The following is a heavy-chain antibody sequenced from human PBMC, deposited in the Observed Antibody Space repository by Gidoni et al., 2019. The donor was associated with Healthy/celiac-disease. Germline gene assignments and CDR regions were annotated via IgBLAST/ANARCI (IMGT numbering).Heavy chain of an antibody. CDR2: ISGSGGST. CDR3: ANYVGLFGDYVDPPRANYMDV. Sequence: EVQLVESGGGLVQPGGSLRLSCAASGFTFSSYAMSWVRQAPGKGLGWVSAISGSGGSTYYADSVKGRFTISRDNSKNTLYLQMNSLRAEDTAVYYCANYVGLFGDYVDPPRANYMDVWGKGTTVTVSS. CDR1: GFTFSSYA. D-gene: IGHD4-17*01. V-gene: IGHV3-23*04. J-gene: IGHJ6*03.